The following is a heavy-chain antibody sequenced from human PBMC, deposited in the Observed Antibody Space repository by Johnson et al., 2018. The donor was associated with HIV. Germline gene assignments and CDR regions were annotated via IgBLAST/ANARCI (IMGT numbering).Heavy chain of an antibody. V-gene: IGHV3-33*01. CDR3: ARVVSVAVAGSRQGAVVAFDM. CDR2: IWYDGSNK. CDR1: GFTFSSYG. J-gene: IGHJ3*02. D-gene: IGHD6-19*01. Sequence: QMLLVESGGGVVQPGRSLRLSCTASGFTFSSYGMHWVRQAPGKGLEWVAVIWYDGSNKYYADSVKGRFTISRDNAKNSLYLHMNTLRAEDTALYYCARVVSVAVAGSRQGAVVAFDMWGQGTMVTVSS.